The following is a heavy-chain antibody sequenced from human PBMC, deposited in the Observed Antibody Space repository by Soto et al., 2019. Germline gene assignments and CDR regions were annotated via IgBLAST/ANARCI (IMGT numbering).Heavy chain of an antibody. J-gene: IGHJ6*02. D-gene: IGHD5-18*01. CDR3: ARTIGYSYGYYYYYGMDV. Sequence: GESLKISCKGSGYSFTSYWISWVRQMPGKGLEWMGRIDPSDSYTNYSPSFQGHVTISADKSISTAYLQWGSLKASDTAMYYCARTIGYSYGYYYYYGMDVWGQGTTVTVSS. CDR1: GYSFTSYW. CDR2: IDPSDSYT. V-gene: IGHV5-10-1*01.